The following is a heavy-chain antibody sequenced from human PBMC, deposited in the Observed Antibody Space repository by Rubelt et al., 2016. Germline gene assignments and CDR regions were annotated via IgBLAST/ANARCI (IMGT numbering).Heavy chain of an antibody. V-gene: IGHV4-34*01. CDR1: GGSFSGYY. Sequence: QVQLQQWGAGLLKPSETLSLTCAVYGGSFSGYYWSWIRQPPGKGLEWIGEINHSGSTNYNPSLKSRVTISVDTSKNQFSLKLSSVTAADTAVYYCARSTAMEYFDYWGQGTLVTVSS. D-gene: IGHD5-18*01. CDR3: ARSTAMEYFDY. CDR2: INHSGST. J-gene: IGHJ4*02.